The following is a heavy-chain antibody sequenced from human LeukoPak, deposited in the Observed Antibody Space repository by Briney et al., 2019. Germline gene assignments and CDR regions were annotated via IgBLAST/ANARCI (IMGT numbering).Heavy chain of an antibody. V-gene: IGHV3-23*01. Sequence: GASLRLSCAASGFTFSSYAMSWVRQAPGKGLEWVSAISGSGGSTYYVDSVKGRFTISRDNSKNTLYLQMNSLRAEDTAVYYCAKGYSGYDYYFDYWGQGTLVTVSS. CDR2: ISGSGGST. CDR3: AKGYSGYDYYFDY. J-gene: IGHJ4*02. D-gene: IGHD5-12*01. CDR1: GFTFSSYA.